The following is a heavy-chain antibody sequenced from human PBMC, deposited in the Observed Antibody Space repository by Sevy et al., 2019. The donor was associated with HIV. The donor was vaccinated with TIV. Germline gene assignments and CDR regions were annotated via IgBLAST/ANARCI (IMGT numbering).Heavy chain of an antibody. CDR1: GFTFNKHG. J-gene: IGHJ3*02. CDR3: AKDSVVLYPPDQGSFDI. CDR2: ISGSGGSA. Sequence: GGSLRLSCAASGFTFNKHGMNWVRQAPGKGLEWVSSISGSGGSAYYADSVKGRFTVSRDNSKDTLFLQMNGLRAEDTAVYYCAKDSVVLYPPDQGSFDIWGQGTMVTVSS. V-gene: IGHV3-23*01. D-gene: IGHD2-8*02.